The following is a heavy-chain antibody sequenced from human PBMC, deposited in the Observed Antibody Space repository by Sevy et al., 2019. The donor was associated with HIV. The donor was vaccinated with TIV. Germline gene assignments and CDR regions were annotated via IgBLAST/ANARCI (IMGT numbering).Heavy chain of an antibody. CDR2: MKEDGSDK. D-gene: IGHD5-18*01. V-gene: IGHV3-7*01. J-gene: IGHJ4*02. CDR1: GFTFSVYW. Sequence: GGSLRLSCAASGFTFSVYWMSWVRQAPGKGLEWVATMKEDGSDKDYVDSVKGRFTISRDNAKNSLYLLMNSLRAEDTAVYYCVREGVGGYSYSLDCWGQGTLVTVSS. CDR3: VREGVGGYSYSLDC.